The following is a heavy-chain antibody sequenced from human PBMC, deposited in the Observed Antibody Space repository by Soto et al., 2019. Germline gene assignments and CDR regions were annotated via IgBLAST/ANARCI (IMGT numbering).Heavy chain of an antibody. D-gene: IGHD5-18*01. Sequence: QVQLVESGGGVVQPGRSLRLSCAASGFTFSSYGMHWVRQAPGKGLEWVAVIWYDGSNKYYADSVKGRFTISRDNSKNTLYLQMNSLRAEDTAVYYCARGRGGYGTDYWGQGTLVTVSS. CDR2: IWYDGSNK. J-gene: IGHJ4*02. V-gene: IGHV3-33*01. CDR3: ARGRGGYGTDY. CDR1: GFTFSSYG.